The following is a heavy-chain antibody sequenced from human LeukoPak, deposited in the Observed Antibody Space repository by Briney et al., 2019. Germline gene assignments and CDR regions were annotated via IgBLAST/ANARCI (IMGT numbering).Heavy chain of an antibody. J-gene: IGHJ4*02. D-gene: IGHD6-19*01. CDR1: GFTFSSYR. V-gene: IGHV3-21*01. CDR3: ATVDSSGWQYYLDY. Sequence: GGSLRLSCAASGFTFSSYRMNWVRQAPGKGLEWVSSISGSSGYIYYADSVKGRFTISRDNAKNSLYLQMNSLRAEDTAVYYCATVDSSGWQYYLDYWGQGTLVTVSS. CDR2: ISGSSGYI.